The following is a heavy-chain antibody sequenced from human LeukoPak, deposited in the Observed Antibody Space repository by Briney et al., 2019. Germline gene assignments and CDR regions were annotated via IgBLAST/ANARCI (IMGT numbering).Heavy chain of an antibody. V-gene: IGHV4-31*03. CDR3: AREVYSSSSNNWFDP. Sequence: PSETLSLTCTVSGGSISSGGYYWSWIRQHPGKGLEWIGYIYYSGSTYYNPSLKSRVTISVDTSKNQFSLKLSSVTAADTAVYYCAREVYSSSSNNWFDPWGQGTLVTVSS. CDR1: GGSISSGGYY. J-gene: IGHJ5*02. D-gene: IGHD6-6*01. CDR2: IYYSGST.